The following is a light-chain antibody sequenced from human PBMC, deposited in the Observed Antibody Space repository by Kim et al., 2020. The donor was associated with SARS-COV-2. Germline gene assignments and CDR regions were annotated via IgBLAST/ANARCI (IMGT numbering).Light chain of an antibody. V-gene: IGLV3-21*04. CDR3: QVWDSRSDHIV. CDR2: YDS. Sequence: SYELTQPPSVSVAPGQTARVTCGGDNIGSESVHWYQQKPGQAPVLVIYYDSDRPSGIPERFSGSNPGNTATLTISRVEAGDEADYYCQVWDSRSDHIVFETGTKVTVL. J-gene: IGLJ1*01. CDR1: NIGSES.